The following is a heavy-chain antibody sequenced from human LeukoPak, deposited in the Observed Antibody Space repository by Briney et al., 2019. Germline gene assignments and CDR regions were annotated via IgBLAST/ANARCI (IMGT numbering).Heavy chain of an antibody. CDR3: ARLPLRSLPLTTVTTGLDY. V-gene: IGHV4-59*08. D-gene: IGHD4-11*01. CDR1: GGSISSYY. Sequence: PSETPSLTCTVSGGSISSYYWSWIRQPPGKGLEWIGYIYYSGSANYNPSLKSRVTISVDTSKNQFSLKLSSVTAADTAVYSCARLPLRSLPLTTVTTGLDYWGQGTLVTVSS. J-gene: IGHJ4*02. CDR2: IYYSGSA.